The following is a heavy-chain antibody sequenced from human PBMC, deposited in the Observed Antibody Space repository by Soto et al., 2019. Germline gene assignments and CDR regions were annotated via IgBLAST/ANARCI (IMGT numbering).Heavy chain of an antibody. CDR1: GGSISSGGYS. J-gene: IGHJ4*02. D-gene: IGHD5-12*01. CDR3: AAGGGLPRYY. V-gene: IGHV4-30-2*01. CDR2: IYHSGSA. Sequence: QLQLQESGSGLVKPSQTLSLTCAVSGGSISSGGYSWSWIRQPPGKGLEWLGYIYHSGSAYYNPSLMSRVTISGDRSKNQVSRKLSSVTAADTAVYYCAAGGGLPRYYWGPGTLVTVSS.